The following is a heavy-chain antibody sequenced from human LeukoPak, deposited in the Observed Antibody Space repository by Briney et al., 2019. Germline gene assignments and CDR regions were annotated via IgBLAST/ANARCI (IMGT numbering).Heavy chain of an antibody. D-gene: IGHD5-12*01. CDR3: ARENGYDEGNYYYYMDV. V-gene: IGHV4-30-4*08. CDR1: GGSISSGDYY. J-gene: IGHJ6*03. CDR2: IYYSGST. Sequence: SQTLSLTCTVSGGSISSGDYYWSWIRQPPGKGLEWIGYIYYSGSTYYNPSLKSRVTISVDTSKNQFSLKLSSVTAADTAVYYCARENGYDEGNYYYYMDVWGKGTTVTVSS.